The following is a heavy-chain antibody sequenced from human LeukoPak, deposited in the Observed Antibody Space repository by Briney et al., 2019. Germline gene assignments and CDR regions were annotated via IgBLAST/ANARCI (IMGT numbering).Heavy chain of an antibody. CDR1: GFTFSSYA. CDR3: ARDYYGAAYYYYMDV. D-gene: IGHD3-22*01. V-gene: IGHV3-30*04. J-gene: IGHJ6*03. CDR2: ISYDGSNK. Sequence: GGSLRLSCAASGFTFSSYAMHWVRQAPGKGLEWVAVISYDGSNKYYADSVKGRFTISRDNSKNALYLQMNSLRAEDTAVYYCARDYYGAAYYYYMDVWGKGTTVTVSS.